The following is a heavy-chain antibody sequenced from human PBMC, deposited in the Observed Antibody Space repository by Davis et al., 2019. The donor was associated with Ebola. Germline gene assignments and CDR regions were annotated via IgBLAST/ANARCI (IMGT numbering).Heavy chain of an antibody. CDR1: GGSISSSSYY. CDR2: INHSGST. Sequence: SETLSLTCTVSGGSISSSSYYWGWIRQSPGKGLEWIAEINHSGSTNFNPSLKSRVSISVDTSKNQFSLKLTSVTAADTAVYYCARHSGSYGYYFDYWGRGTLVTVSS. CDR3: ARHSGSYGYYFDY. V-gene: IGHV4-39*01. J-gene: IGHJ4*02. D-gene: IGHD3-16*01.